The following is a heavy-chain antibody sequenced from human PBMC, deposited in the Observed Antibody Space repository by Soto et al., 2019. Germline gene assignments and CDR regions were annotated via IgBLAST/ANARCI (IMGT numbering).Heavy chain of an antibody. J-gene: IGHJ4*02. V-gene: IGHV3-23*01. D-gene: IGHD1-26*01. Sequence: EVQLLESGGGLVQPGGSLRLSCAASGFTFSSYAMRWVRQAPVKGLEWVSASSGSGGSTYYADSVKGRFTISRDNSKNTLYLQMNSLRAEDTAVYDGARRGSGSYYDYWGQGTLVTVSS. CDR2: SSGSGGST. CDR3: ARRGSGSYYDY. CDR1: GFTFSSYA.